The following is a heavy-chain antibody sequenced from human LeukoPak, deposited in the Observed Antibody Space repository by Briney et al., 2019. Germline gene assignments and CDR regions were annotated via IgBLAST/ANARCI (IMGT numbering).Heavy chain of an antibody. V-gene: IGHV3-64*02. J-gene: IGHJ4*02. CDR2: ISTKGGST. Sequence: GGSLRLSCAASGFIFSNYAMYWVRQAPGKGLESVAAISTKGGSTSYADSVKGRMTISRDDSKNTLFLQMGSLTTDDMGLYFCARDRSGDFDYWGQGTLVTVSS. D-gene: IGHD6-19*01. CDR3: ARDRSGDFDY. CDR1: GFIFSNYA.